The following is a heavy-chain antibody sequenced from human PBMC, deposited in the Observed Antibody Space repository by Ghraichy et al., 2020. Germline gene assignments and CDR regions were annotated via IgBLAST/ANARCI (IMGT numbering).Heavy chain of an antibody. J-gene: IGHJ4*02. V-gene: IGHV3-53*01. Sequence: LNISCAVYGFTVSSNYMSWVRQAPGKGLEWVSIMYAAGTTYYADSVKGRFTISRDKSKKKLFLQMNSLRVDDTAVYYCARGPRSDYYYIIDYWGQGTLVTVSS. CDR1: GFTVSSNY. CDR3: ARGPRSDYYYIIDY. D-gene: IGHD3-22*01. CDR2: MYAAGTT.